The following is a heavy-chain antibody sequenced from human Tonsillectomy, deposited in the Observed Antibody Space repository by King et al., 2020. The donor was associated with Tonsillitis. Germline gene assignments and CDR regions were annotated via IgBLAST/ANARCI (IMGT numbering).Heavy chain of an antibody. V-gene: IGHV3-11*01. Sequence: QLVQSGGGLVKPGGSLRLSCAASGFTFSDYYMSWIRQAPGKGLEWVSYISSSGGIIDYADSVKGRFTISRDNAKNSLSLQMNSLRAGETAVYYCARAFCGADCYSVPFNYWGQGTLVTVSS. J-gene: IGHJ4*02. CDR2: ISSSGGII. CDR1: GFTFSDYY. CDR3: ARAFCGADCYSVPFNY. D-gene: IGHD2-21*01.